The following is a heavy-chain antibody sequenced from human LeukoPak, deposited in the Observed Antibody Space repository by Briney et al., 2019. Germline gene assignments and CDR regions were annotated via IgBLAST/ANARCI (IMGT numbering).Heavy chain of an antibody. CDR1: GFTFSSYA. CDR2: ISYDGSNK. V-gene: IGHV3-30-3*01. J-gene: IGHJ4*02. D-gene: IGHD4-17*01. CDR3: ARDYGDYVSYFDY. Sequence: PGGSLRLSCAASGFTFSSYAMHWVRQAPGKGLEWVAVISYDGSNKYYADSVKGRFTIFRDNSKNTLYLQMNSLRAEDTAVYYCARDYGDYVSYFDYWGQGTLVTVSS.